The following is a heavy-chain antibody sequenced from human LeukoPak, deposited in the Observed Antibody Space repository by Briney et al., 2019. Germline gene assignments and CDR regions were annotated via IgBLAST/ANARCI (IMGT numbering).Heavy chain of an antibody. Sequence: KPSETLSLTCAVYGVSFSGYYWSWIRQPPGKGLEWIGEINHSGSTNYNPSLKSRVTISVDTFKNQFSLKLSSVTAADTAVYYCARHFRTGTTRWFDPWGQGTLVTVSS. CDR2: INHSGST. J-gene: IGHJ5*02. CDR3: ARHFRTGTTRWFDP. CDR1: GVSFSGYY. V-gene: IGHV4-34*01. D-gene: IGHD1-7*01.